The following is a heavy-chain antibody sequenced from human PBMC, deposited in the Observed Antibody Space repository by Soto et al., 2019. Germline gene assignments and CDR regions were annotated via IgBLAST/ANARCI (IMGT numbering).Heavy chain of an antibody. CDR2: IYYSGNS. CDR1: DSPIKDFY. D-gene: IGHD4-4*01. CDR3: ARGGARDYIDYYYYGMDV. J-gene: IGHJ6*02. Sequence: SATLSLSYTGSDSPIKDFYWSGFRHPPGNGLECIGYIYYSGNSNYNPSLKSRVTMSVDTSKSQLSLKLRSVTAADTAVYYCARGGARDYIDYYYYGMDVWGQGTTVT. V-gene: IGHV4-59*01.